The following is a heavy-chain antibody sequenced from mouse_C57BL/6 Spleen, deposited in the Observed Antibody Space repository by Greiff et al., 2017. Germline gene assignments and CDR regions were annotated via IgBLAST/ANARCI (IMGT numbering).Heavy chain of an antibody. CDR3: ARQGNYGGYYDWYFDV. D-gene: IGHD2-3*01. V-gene: IGHV5-2*01. CDR2: INSDGGST. CDR1: EYEFPSHD. J-gene: IGHJ1*03. Sequence: EVKLVESGGGLVQPGESLKLSCESNEYEFPSHDMSWVRKTPEKRLELVAAINSDGGSTYYPDTMERRFIISRDNTKKTLYLQMSSLRSEDRALYYCARQGNYGGYYDWYFDVWGTETTVTVSS.